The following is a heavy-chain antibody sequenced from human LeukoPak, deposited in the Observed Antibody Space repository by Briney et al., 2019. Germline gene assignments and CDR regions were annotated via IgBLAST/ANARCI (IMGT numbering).Heavy chain of an antibody. J-gene: IGHJ3*02. CDR2: ITSSSSYT. V-gene: IGHV3-21*04. Sequence: GGSLRLSCAASGFTFSTYNMNWVRQAPGKGLEWVSSITSSSSYTFYADSVKGRFTISRDNAKNSLYLQMNSLRAEDTAVYYCAKDHPQLTMVRGVIGAFDIWGQGTMVTVSS. CDR1: GFTFSTYN. CDR3: AKDHPQLTMVRGVIGAFDI. D-gene: IGHD3-10*01.